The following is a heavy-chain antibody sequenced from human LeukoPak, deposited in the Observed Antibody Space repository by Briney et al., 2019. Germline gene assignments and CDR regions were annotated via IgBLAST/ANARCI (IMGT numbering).Heavy chain of an antibody. Sequence: GGSLRLSCAASGFTFSDYYMSWIRQAPGKGLEWVSYISSSGSTIYYADSVKGRFTISRDNSKNTLYLQMNSLRAEDTAVYYCARGFTEPRGRRRGSTRWGRNEAYYYYCMDVWGKGTTVTISS. CDR1: GFTFSDYY. D-gene: IGHD1-26*01. CDR2: ISSSGSTI. V-gene: IGHV3-11*01. CDR3: ARGFTEPRGRRRGSTRWGRNEAYYYYCMDV. J-gene: IGHJ6*03.